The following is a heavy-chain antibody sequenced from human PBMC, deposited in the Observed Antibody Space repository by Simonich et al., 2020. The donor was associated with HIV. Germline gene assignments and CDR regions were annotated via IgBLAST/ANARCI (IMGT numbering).Heavy chain of an antibody. Sequence: EVQLVQSGAAVKKPGESLKISCKGSGYNFPNYWIGWGRQMPGKGLEWLGIIDPGDSDTTYSPSFQGQVTISADKSISTAYLQWSSLKASDTAMYYCVRRMAGTDAFDIWGQGTMVTVSS. D-gene: IGHD6-19*01. CDR2: IDPGDSDT. CDR3: VRRMAGTDAFDI. CDR1: GYNFPNYW. V-gene: IGHV5-51*03. J-gene: IGHJ3*02.